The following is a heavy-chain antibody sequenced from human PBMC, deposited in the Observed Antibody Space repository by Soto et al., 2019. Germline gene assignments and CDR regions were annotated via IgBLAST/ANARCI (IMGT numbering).Heavy chain of an antibody. V-gene: IGHV3-73*01. CDR2: IRNKANSYAT. Sequence: GSLRLSCAASGFTFSDSTMHWVRQASGKGLEWVGRIRNKANSYATAYAASVKGRFTVSRDDSKNTAYLQMNGLKTEDTAVYYCTSSFVVVTAIAASWGQGTLVTVSS. CDR1: GFTFSDST. CDR3: TSSFVVVTAIAAS. J-gene: IGHJ5*02. D-gene: IGHD2-21*02.